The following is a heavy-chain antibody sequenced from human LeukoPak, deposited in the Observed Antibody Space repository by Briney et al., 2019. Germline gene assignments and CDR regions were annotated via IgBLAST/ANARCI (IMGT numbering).Heavy chain of an antibody. CDR1: GYTFTTYG. J-gene: IGHJ4*02. D-gene: IGHD2-2*01. Sequence: ASVKASCKTSGYTFTTYGVSWVRPAPGQGLEWMGWVSGYTGNTNYAERFQGRVTMTTDTSTTTVYMELTSLRSDDTAVYYCARGEVSASLYYFDFWGQGTLVTVS. CDR3: ARGEVSASLYYFDF. CDR2: VSGYTGNT. V-gene: IGHV1-18*01.